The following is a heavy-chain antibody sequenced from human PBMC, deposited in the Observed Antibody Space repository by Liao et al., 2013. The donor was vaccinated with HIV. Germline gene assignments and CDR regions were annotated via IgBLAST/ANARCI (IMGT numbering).Heavy chain of an antibody. Sequence: QVQLQESGPGLVKPSETLSLTCTVSGGSINSYYWSWIRQPPGKGLEWIGYIYYSGSTYYNPSLKSRVTISVDTSKNQFSLKLSSVTAADTAVYYCARAGSSWYHRYYYYYYYMDVWGKGTTVTVSS. CDR2: IYYSGST. J-gene: IGHJ6*03. D-gene: IGHD6-13*01. CDR3: ARAGSSWYHRYYYYYYYMDV. CDR1: GGSINSYY. V-gene: IGHV4-59*12.